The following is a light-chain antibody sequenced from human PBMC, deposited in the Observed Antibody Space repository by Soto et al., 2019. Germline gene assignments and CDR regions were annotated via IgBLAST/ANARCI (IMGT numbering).Light chain of an antibody. CDR1: QGISNY. V-gene: IGKV1-27*01. Sequence: DLPMTQSPSSLSASVGDRVTITCRANQGISNYLAWYQQKSGKVPKLLIYAASTLQSGVPSRFSGSGSGTDFTLTISSLQPEDVATYYCHKYNSAPLTFGGGTKVEIK. CDR3: HKYNSAPLT. J-gene: IGKJ4*01. CDR2: AAS.